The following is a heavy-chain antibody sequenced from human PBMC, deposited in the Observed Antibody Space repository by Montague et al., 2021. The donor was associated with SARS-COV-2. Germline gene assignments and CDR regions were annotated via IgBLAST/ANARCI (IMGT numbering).Heavy chain of an antibody. CDR3: AREWGSYSGRFDY. CDR2: SYTSGSI. J-gene: IGHJ4*02. D-gene: IGHD1-26*01. V-gene: IGHV4-61*02. Sequence: TLSLTCTVSGDSITSGSYYWNWVRQPAGKGLEWVGRSYTSGSIDYNPSLKSRITISVDTSKNQFSLKLSSVTAADTAVYFCAREWGSYSGRFDYWGQGALVTVSS. CDR1: GDSITSGSYY.